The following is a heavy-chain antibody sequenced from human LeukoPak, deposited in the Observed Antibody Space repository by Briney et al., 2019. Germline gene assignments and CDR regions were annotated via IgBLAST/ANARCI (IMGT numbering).Heavy chain of an antibody. CDR1: GFTFSSYW. CDR3: ARDGDSHYYYYMDV. Sequence: GGSLRLSCAASGFTFSSYWMHWVRQAPGKGLVGVSRINSDGSSTSYADSVKGRFTISRDNAKNTLYLQMNSLRAEDTAVYYCARDGDSHYYYYMDVWGKGTTVTISS. D-gene: IGHD7-27*01. V-gene: IGHV3-74*01. CDR2: INSDGSST. J-gene: IGHJ6*03.